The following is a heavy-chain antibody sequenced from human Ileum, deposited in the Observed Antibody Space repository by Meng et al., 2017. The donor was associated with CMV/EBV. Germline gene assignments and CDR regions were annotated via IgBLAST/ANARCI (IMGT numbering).Heavy chain of an antibody. D-gene: IGHD1-26*01. CDR2: ISTSSTCI. CDR3: AGVGEVGEWELYYRFDY. V-gene: IGHV3-21*01. Sequence: TLRSYSMDWVRQAPGKALKWVSCISTSSTCIYYKDSVKGRFTVSRDNARNSLYLQMHSLRAEDAAVYYCAGVGEVGEWELYYRFDYWGQGALVTVSS. J-gene: IGHJ4*02. CDR1: TLRSYS.